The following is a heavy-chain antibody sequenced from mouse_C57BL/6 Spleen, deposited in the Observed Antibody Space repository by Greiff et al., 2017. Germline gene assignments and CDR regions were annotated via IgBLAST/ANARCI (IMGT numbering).Heavy chain of an antibody. CDR3: ARGDYYGSTLYAMDY. D-gene: IGHD1-1*01. CDR1: GYTFTSYW. Sequence: QVQLQPPGAELVKPGASVTLSCKASGYTFTSYWMHWVKQRPGQGLEWIGMIHPNSGSTNYNETFKSKATLTVDKSSSTAYMQLSSLTSEDSAVYYCARGDYYGSTLYAMDYWGQGTSVTVSS. V-gene: IGHV1-64*01. CDR2: IHPNSGST. J-gene: IGHJ4*01.